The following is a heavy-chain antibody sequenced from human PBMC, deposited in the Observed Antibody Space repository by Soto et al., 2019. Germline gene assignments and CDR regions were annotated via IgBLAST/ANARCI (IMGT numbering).Heavy chain of an antibody. V-gene: IGHV4-31*03. CDR2: IYYSGST. Sequence: PSETLSLTCTVSGGSISSGGYYWSWIRQHPGKGLEWIGYIYYSGSTYYNPSLKSRVTISVDTSKNQFSLKLSSVTVADTAVYYCARDGIVATMGPGGGFQGYYYYGMDVWGQGTTVTVSS. CDR1: GGSISSGGYY. CDR3: ARDGIVATMGPGGGFQGYYYYGMDV. J-gene: IGHJ6*02. D-gene: IGHD5-12*01.